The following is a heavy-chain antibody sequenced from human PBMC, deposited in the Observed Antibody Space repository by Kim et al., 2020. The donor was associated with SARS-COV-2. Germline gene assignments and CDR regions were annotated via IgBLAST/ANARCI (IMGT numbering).Heavy chain of an antibody. J-gene: IGHJ5*02. CDR3: VKGGWFGLS. CDR2: IRHDESEK. CDR1: GFTFSSSW. Sequence: GGSLRLSCAASGFTFSSSWMTWVRQAPGKGLEWVANIRHDESEKNYVDSSKGRFSISRDNAKNSLYLQMNSLRAEDTAVYYCVKGGWFGLSWGQGIL. V-gene: IGHV3-7*01. D-gene: IGHD3-10*01.